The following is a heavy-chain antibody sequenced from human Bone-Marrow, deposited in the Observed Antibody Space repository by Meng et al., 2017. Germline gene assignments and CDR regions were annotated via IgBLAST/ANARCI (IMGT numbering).Heavy chain of an antibody. CDR3: ASWYGES. V-gene: IGHV6-1*01. Sequence: QVPLQQSGPRLVKPSQTLSLPCAISGDSVSGNRALWHWVRQSPSRGLEWLGHTYYRSQWQSHYGASVKSRISIYADTSRNQFSLILNSVTPEDTAVYYCASWYGESWGQGTLVTVSS. D-gene: IGHD3-10*01. CDR2: TYYRSQWQS. J-gene: IGHJ4*02. CDR1: GDSVSGNRAL.